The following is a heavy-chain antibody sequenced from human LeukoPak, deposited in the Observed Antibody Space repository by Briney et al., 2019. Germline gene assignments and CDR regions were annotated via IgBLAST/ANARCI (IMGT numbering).Heavy chain of an antibody. D-gene: IGHD3-16*02. J-gene: IGHJ5*02. CDR3: ARDLSRSPAWFDP. CDR1: GYTFTGYY. Sequence: ASVKVSCKASGYTFTGYYMHWVRQAPGQGLEWMGRINPNSGGTNYAQKCQGRVTMTGDTSISTAYMELSKLRSDDTAVYYCARDLSRSPAWFDPWGQGTLVTVSS. V-gene: IGHV1-2*06. CDR2: INPNSGGT.